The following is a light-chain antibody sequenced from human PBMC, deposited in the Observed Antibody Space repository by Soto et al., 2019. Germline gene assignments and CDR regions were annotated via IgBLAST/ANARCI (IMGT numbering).Light chain of an antibody. CDR3: QQYGSSPWT. V-gene: IGKV3-20*01. CDR2: GAS. Sequence: ETVLTQSPGTLSLSPGERATLSCRASQTIRSNYLAWYRQTPGQAPRLLIYGASNRATGIADRFSGSGSGTDCTLIISRLEPEDVALYYCQQYGSSPWTFGQGTKVEIK. CDR1: QTIRSNY. J-gene: IGKJ1*01.